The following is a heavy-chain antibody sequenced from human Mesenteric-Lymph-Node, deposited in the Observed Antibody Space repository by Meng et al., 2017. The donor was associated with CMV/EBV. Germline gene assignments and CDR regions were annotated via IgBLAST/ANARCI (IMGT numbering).Heavy chain of an antibody. CDR3: ARGITHRDGYKYFDYYYYAMDF. CDR2: ISSSGDTT. D-gene: IGHD5-24*01. Sequence: GESLKISCAASGFTFSYYYMSLIRHAPGKGLEWVSYISSSGDTTYYADSVKGRFTISRDNAKNSLYLQMNSLRAEDRAVYYCARGITHRDGYKYFDYYYYAMDFWGQGTTVNVSS. CDR1: GFTFSYYY. J-gene: IGHJ6*02. V-gene: IGHV3-11*04.